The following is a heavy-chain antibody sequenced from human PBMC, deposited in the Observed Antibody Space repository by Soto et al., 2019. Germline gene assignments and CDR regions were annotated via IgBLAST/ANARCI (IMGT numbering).Heavy chain of an antibody. J-gene: IGHJ3*02. D-gene: IGHD3-22*01. CDR2: ISSSSGFI. CDR3: ARALTPLIVVDDAFDI. Sequence: EVQMVNSGGGLVKPGGSLRLSCAASGFTFSSYSMNWVRQAPGKGLEWVSSISSSSGFIYYADSVKGRFTISRDNAKKSLYLQMNSLRAEDTAVYYCARALTPLIVVDDAFDIWGQGTMVTVSS. CDR1: GFTFSSYS. V-gene: IGHV3-21*01.